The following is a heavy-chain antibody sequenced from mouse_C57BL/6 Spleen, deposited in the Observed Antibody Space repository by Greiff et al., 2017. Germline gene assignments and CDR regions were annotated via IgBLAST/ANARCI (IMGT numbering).Heavy chain of an antibody. V-gene: IGHV1-54*01. CDR1: GYAFTNYL. J-gene: IGHJ2*01. D-gene: IGHD4-1*01. CDR3: ARSGLGGDY. CDR2: INPGSGGT. Sequence: QVQLQQSGAELVRPGTSVTVSCKASGYAFTNYLIEWVKQRPGQGLEWIGVINPGSGGTNYNEKFKGKATLTADKSSSTAYMQLSSLTSEDSAVYFCARSGLGGDYWGQGTTLTVSS.